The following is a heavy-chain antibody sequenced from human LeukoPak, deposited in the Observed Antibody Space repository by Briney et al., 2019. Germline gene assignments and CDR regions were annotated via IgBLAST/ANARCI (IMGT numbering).Heavy chain of an antibody. D-gene: IGHD4-23*01. CDR1: GFTVSSYS. V-gene: IGHV3-21*01. CDR2: TGSGSSYI. Sequence: PGGSLRLTCAASGFTVSSYSMNWVRQAPGKGLEWVSSTGSGSSYIYYADSVKGRFTISRDNAKNSLYLQMNSLRAEDTAVYYCARGGGGNPYYFDYWGQGTLVTVSS. CDR3: ARGGGGNPYYFDY. J-gene: IGHJ4*02.